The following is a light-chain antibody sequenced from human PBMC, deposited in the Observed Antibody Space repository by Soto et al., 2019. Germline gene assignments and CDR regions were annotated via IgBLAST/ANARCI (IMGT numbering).Light chain of an antibody. V-gene: IGKV3-15*01. Sequence: RASQSVSSNLAWYQQKPGQAPRLLIYGASTRATGIPARFSGSGSGTEFTLACSLLKPADPLFCSRRHPTHLLREFRQGTKVDIK. J-gene: IGKJ1*01. CDR3: RHPTHLLRE. CDR1: QSVSSN. CDR2: GAS.